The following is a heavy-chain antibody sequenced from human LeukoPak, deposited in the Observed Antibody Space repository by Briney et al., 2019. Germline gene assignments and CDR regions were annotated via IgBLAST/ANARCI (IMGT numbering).Heavy chain of an antibody. J-gene: IGHJ4*02. Sequence: PSETLSLTCGVYGGSFNEYYWTFIRQPPGKGLEWIGEINHSGSTNYNPSLKSRVTISVDTSKNQFSLKLSSVTAADTAVYYCARGRIQLWSTQSYDYWGQGTLVTVSS. CDR2: INHSGST. CDR3: ARGRIQLWSTQSYDY. D-gene: IGHD5-18*01. V-gene: IGHV4-34*01. CDR1: GGSFNEYY.